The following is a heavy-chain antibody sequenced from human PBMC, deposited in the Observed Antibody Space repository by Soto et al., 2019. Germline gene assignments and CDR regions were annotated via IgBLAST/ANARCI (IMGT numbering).Heavy chain of an antibody. V-gene: IGHV3-23*01. Sequence: DVQLLESGGGLVQPEGSLRLSCAASGFTFSSYAMGWVRQGPGKGLEWVAVVSIGGSTHYADSVRGRFTISRDNSKNTLSLQMNSLTAEDTAVYFCAKRRGAGGHFDYCGQGAVVTVSS. J-gene: IGHJ4*02. CDR2: VSIGGST. CDR3: AKRRGAGGHFDY. D-gene: IGHD2-15*01. CDR1: GFTFSSYA.